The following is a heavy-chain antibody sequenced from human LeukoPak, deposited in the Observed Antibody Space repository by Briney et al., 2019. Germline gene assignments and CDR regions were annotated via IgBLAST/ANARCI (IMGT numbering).Heavy chain of an antibody. J-gene: IGHJ4*02. Sequence: GGSLRLSCAASGFTFSSYGMHWVRQAPGKGLEWVAFIRYDGSNKYYADSVKGRFTISRDNSKNTLYLQMNSLRAEDTAVYYCARDQLRGYSYGYLVYWGQGTLVTVSS. CDR2: IRYDGSNK. CDR3: ARDQLRGYSYGYLVY. D-gene: IGHD5-18*01. CDR1: GFTFSSYG. V-gene: IGHV3-30*02.